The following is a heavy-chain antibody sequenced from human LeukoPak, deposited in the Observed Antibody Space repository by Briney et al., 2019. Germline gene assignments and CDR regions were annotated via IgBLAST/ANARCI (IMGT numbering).Heavy chain of an antibody. V-gene: IGHV4-4*02. CDR1: GGSISSSNW. CDR3: ARGRYYGGKLGWFDP. D-gene: IGHD4-23*01. CDR2: IYHSGST. J-gene: IGHJ5*02. Sequence: PSGTLSLTCAVSGGSISSSNWWSWVRQPPGKGLEWIGEIYHSGSTNYNPSLKSRVTISVDKSKNQFSLKLSSVTAADTAVYYCARGRYYGGKLGWFDPWGQGTLVTVSS.